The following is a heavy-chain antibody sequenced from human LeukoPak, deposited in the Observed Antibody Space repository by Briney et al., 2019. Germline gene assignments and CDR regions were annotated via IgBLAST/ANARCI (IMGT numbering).Heavy chain of an antibody. J-gene: IGHJ5*02. Sequence: PSETLSLTCTVSGGSISSSSYYWGWIRQPPGKGLEWIGNIYYSGSTYYNPSLKSRVTVSVDTSKNQFSLKLSSVTAADTAVYYCARSFGYCSGGSCYDPRTLQINWFDPWGQGTLVTVSS. V-gene: IGHV4-39*01. CDR1: GGSISSSSYY. CDR2: IYYSGST. D-gene: IGHD2-15*01. CDR3: ARSFGYCSGGSCYDPRTLQINWFDP.